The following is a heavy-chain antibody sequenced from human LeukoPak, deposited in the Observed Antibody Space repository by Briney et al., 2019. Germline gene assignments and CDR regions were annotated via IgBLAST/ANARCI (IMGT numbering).Heavy chain of an antibody. CDR2: IWYNGKNK. V-gene: IGHV3-33*01. J-gene: IGHJ4*02. CDR1: GFTVSTYA. D-gene: IGHD6-19*01. Sequence: GRSLRLSCAASGFTVSTYAMHWVRQTPGKGLEWVAMIWYNGKNKHYADSVKGRFTISRDNSKNTLDLQMNSLRADDTAAYYCVRDPSNSGWAFDYWGQGTLVTVSS. CDR3: VRDPSNSGWAFDY.